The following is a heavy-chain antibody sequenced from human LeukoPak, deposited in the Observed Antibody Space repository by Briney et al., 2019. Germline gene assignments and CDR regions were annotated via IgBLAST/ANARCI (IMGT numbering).Heavy chain of an antibody. CDR3: ARLSGYYGSGIDY. D-gene: IGHD3-10*01. CDR1: GGSISSYY. V-gene: IGHV4-59*01. J-gene: IGHJ4*02. CDR2: IYYSGST. Sequence: SETLSLTCTVSGGSISSYYWSWIRQPPGRGLEWIGYIYYSGSTNYNPSLKSRVTISVGTSKNQFSLKLSSVTAADTAVYYCARLSGYYGSGIDYWGQGTLVTVSS.